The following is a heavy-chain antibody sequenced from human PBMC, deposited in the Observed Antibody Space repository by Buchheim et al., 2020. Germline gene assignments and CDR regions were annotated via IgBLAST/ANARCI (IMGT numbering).Heavy chain of an antibody. V-gene: IGHV4-39*01. D-gene: IGHD4-11*01. CDR1: GGSITSESYY. J-gene: IGHJ3*02. CDR2: IYYSGST. Sequence: QLQLQESGPGLVKPSETLSLTCTVSGGSITSESYYWGWIRQPPGKGLEWIGTIYYSGSTYYNPSLKSRGTISVDTSKNQFSLKLSSVTATDTAVYYCVRLDQDYNIHFWAFDIWGQGT. CDR3: VRLDQDYNIHFWAFDI.